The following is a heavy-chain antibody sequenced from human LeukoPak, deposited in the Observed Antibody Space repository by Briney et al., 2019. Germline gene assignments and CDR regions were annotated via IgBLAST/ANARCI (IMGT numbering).Heavy chain of an antibody. CDR1: GGSISISSYY. D-gene: IGHD3-10*01. Sequence: SETLSLTCTVSGGSISISSYYWGWIRQPPGKGLEWIGSIYYSGSTYYNPSLKSRVTISVDTSKNQFSLKLSSVTAADTAVYYCATAWRFAYWGQGTLVTVSS. CDR2: IYYSGST. V-gene: IGHV4-39*01. J-gene: IGHJ4*02. CDR3: ATAWRFAY.